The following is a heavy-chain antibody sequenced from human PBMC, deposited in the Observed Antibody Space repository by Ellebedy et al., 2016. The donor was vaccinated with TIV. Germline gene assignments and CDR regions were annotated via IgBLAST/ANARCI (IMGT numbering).Heavy chain of an antibody. Sequence: ASVKVSCKTARSTFSSFAISWVRQAPGQGLDWMGGIIPVSGATNYAQKFQDRVTITADESTGTAYMELSGLRSDDTAVYFCARDGVYGEFDYWGQGTLVTVSS. CDR1: RSTFSSFA. CDR3: ARDGVYGEFDY. J-gene: IGHJ4*02. D-gene: IGHD5/OR15-5a*01. CDR2: IIPVSGAT. V-gene: IGHV1-69*13.